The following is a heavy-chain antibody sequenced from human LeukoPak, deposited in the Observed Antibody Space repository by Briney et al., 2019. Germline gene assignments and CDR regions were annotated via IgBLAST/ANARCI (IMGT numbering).Heavy chain of an antibody. Sequence: GSLRLSCAASGFTFSTYTMNWVGQAPGKGLEWGASISSSSNNINYADSLKGRFTISRDNAMNSVHLQMNSLRVEDTAVYYCARGYQRPDYWGQGTLITVSS. CDR2: ISSSSNNI. CDR3: ARGYQRPDY. D-gene: IGHD2-2*01. V-gene: IGHV3-21*01. CDR1: GFTFSTYT. J-gene: IGHJ4*02.